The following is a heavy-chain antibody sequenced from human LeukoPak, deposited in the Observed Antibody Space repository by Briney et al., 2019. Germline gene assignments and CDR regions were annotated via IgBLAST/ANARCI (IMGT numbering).Heavy chain of an antibody. V-gene: IGHV4-39*01. CDR3: ARGPQSWEPPAPGGMHYFDY. J-gene: IGHJ4*02. CDR1: GGSISSSSYY. CDR2: IYYSGST. Sequence: SETLSLTCTVSGGSISSSSYYWGWIRQPPGKGLEWIGSIYYSGSTYYNPSLKSRVTISVDTSKNQFSLKLSSVTAADTAVYYCARGPQSWEPPAPGGMHYFDYWGQGTLVTVSS. D-gene: IGHD1-26*01.